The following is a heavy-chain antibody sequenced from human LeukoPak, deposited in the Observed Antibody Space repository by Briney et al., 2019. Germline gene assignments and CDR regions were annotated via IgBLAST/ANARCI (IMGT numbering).Heavy chain of an antibody. CDR1: GYTFTGYY. CDR2: INPNSGGT. CDR3: ARGMYYYDSSGLFDI. Sequence: ASVKVSCKASGYTFTGYYMHWVRQAPGQGLGWMGWINPNSGGTNYAQKFQGRVTMTRDTSISTAYMELSRLRSDVTAVYYCARGMYYYDSSGLFDIWGQGTMVTVSS. D-gene: IGHD3-22*01. J-gene: IGHJ3*02. V-gene: IGHV1-2*02.